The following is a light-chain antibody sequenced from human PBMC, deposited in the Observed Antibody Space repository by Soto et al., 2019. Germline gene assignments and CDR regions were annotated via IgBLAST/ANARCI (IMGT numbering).Light chain of an antibody. V-gene: IGLV1-40*01. CDR2: GNS. CDR3: QSYDSSLSGVV. Sequence: QSVLTQPPSLSGTPGQRVTISCTGSSSNIGAGYDVHWYQQLPGTAPKLLIYGNSNRPSGVPDRFSGSKSGTSASLAITGLQAEDEADYYYQSYDSSLSGVVFGGGTKLTVL. CDR1: SSNIGAGYD. J-gene: IGLJ2*01.